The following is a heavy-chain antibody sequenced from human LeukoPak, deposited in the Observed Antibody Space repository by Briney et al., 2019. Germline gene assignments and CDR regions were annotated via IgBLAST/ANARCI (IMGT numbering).Heavy chain of an antibody. D-gene: IGHD2-15*01. CDR2: IYHSGST. Sequence: SGTLSLTCAVSGGSISSSNWWSWVRQPPGKGLEWIGEIYHSGSTNYNPSLKSRVTISVDTSKNQFSLKLSSVTAADTAVYYCARRTRTVVAATLDYWGQGTLVTVSS. CDR1: GGSISSSNW. CDR3: ARRTRTVVAATLDY. J-gene: IGHJ4*02. V-gene: IGHV4-4*02.